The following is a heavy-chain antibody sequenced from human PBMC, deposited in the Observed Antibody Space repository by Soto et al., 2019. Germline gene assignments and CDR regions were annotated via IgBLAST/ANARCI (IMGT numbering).Heavy chain of an antibody. D-gene: IGHD1-1*01. V-gene: IGHV3-53*01. CDR3: VRDKRTISGIFPGY. CDR1: GFDVTTNC. CDR2: VCTGGAT. Sequence: PGGSLRLSFVGSGFDVTTNCMRWVRQAPGKGLECVSIVCTGGATHYADSVKGRFTISRDRSKNTVHLQMNNVRAEDTAVYYCVRDKRTISGIFPGYWGQGTQVTSPQ. J-gene: IGHJ4*02.